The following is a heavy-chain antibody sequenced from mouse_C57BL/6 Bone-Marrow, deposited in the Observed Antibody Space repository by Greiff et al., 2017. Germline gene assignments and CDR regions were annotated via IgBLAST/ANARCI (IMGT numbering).Heavy chain of an antibody. V-gene: IGHV2-5*01. D-gene: IGHD1-1*01. CDR2: IWRGGST. CDR1: GFSLTSYG. Sequence: VNVVESGPGLVQPSQSLSITCTVSGFSLTSYGVHWVRQSPGKGLEWLGVIWRGGSTDYNAAFMSRLSITKDNSKSQVFFKMNSLQADDTAIYYCAKSGYGTPYAMDYWGQGTSVTVSS. J-gene: IGHJ4*01. CDR3: AKSGYGTPYAMDY.